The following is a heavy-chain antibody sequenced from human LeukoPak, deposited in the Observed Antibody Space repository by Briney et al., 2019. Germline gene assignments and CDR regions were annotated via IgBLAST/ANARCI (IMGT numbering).Heavy chain of an antibody. CDR2: IKQEGSEK. D-gene: IGHD1-26*01. CDR3: ARDGIDY. V-gene: IGHV3-7*05. J-gene: IGHJ4*02. Sequence: RGSLRLSCVASGFSFSSYWTSWVRQAPGKGLEWVANIKQEGSEKYYVDSVKGRFTISRDDAKNSLYLQMNSLRPEDTAVYYSARDGIDYWGQGTLVSVSS. CDR1: GFSFSSYW.